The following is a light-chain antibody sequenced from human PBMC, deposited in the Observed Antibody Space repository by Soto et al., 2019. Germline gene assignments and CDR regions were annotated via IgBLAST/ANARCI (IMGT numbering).Light chain of an antibody. Sequence: EIVMTQSPATLSVSPGERATLSCRASQSVSSNLAWYQQKPGQAPRLLIYGASTRATGIPARFIGSGSGTEFTLTISSLQSEDFAVNYCQHYNNWPPWTFGLGTKVEIK. CDR1: QSVSSN. V-gene: IGKV3-15*01. CDR3: QHYNNWPPWT. CDR2: GAS. J-gene: IGKJ1*01.